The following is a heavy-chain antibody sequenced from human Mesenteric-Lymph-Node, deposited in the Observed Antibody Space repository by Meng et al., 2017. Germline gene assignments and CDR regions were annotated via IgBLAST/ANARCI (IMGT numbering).Heavy chain of an antibody. Sequence: QLIQLGPGLLKPWETRSLTCAVYGGSFSGYYWSWIRQPPGKGLEWIGEINHSGSTNYNPSLKSRVTISVDTSKNQFSLKLSSVTAADTAVYYCARGFLSFVRVFDYWGQGTLVTVSS. CDR1: GGSFSGYY. D-gene: IGHD2/OR15-2a*01. V-gene: IGHV4-34*01. CDR3: ARGFLSFVRVFDY. CDR2: INHSGST. J-gene: IGHJ4*02.